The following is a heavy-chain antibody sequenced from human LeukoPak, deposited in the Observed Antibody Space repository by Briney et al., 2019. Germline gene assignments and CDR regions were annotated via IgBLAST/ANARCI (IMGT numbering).Heavy chain of an antibody. J-gene: IGHJ2*01. D-gene: IGHD6-19*01. CDR3: ARLAVAGYRYFDL. CDR2: IYYSGST. CDR1: SGSISSYY. V-gene: IGHV4-59*01. Sequence: KPSETLSLTCTVSSGSISSYYWSWIRQPPGKGLEWIGYIYYSGSTNYNPSLKSRVTISVDTSKNQFSLKLSSVTAADTAVYYCARLAVAGYRYFDLWGRGTLVTVSS.